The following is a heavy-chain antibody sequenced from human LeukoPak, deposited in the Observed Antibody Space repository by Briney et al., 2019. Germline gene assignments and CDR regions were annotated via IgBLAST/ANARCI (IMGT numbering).Heavy chain of an antibody. D-gene: IGHD6-19*01. CDR1: GGSFSGYY. CDR3: ARGQWLDAFDI. CDR2: INHSGST. Sequence: PSETLSLTCAVYGGSFSGYYWSWIRQPPGKGLEWIGEINHSGSTNYNPSLKSRVTISVDTSKNQFSLKLSSVTAADTAVYYCARGQWLDAFDIWGQGTMVTVSS. V-gene: IGHV4-34*01. J-gene: IGHJ3*02.